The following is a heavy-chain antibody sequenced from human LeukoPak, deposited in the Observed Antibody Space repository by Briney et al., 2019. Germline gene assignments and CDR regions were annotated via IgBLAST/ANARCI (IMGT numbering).Heavy chain of an antibody. CDR3: AKTKITMIVVVISYYFDY. D-gene: IGHD3-22*01. J-gene: IGHJ4*02. V-gene: IGHV3-30*04. CDR1: GFTFSSYA. Sequence: GGSLRLSCAASGFTFSSYAMHWVRQAPGKGLEWVAVISYDGSNKYYADSVKGRFTISRDNSKNTLYLQMNSLRAEDTAVYYCAKTKITMIVVVISYYFDYWGQGTLVTVSS. CDR2: ISYDGSNK.